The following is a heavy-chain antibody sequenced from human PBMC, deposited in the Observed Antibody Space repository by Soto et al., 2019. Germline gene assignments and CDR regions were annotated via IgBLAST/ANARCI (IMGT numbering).Heavy chain of an antibody. CDR1: GFTVSSNH. CDR3: AGPGEQHRY. J-gene: IGHJ4*02. Sequence: EVQLVESGGGLVQPGGSLRLSCAASGFTVSSNHMSWVRQAPGKGLEWVSLIYSGGSTYYADSVKGRFTFSRDNSQNTLYLQMNGLRAEDTAVYHCAGPGEQHRYWGQGTLVTVSS. D-gene: IGHD3-16*01. CDR2: IYSGGST. V-gene: IGHV3-66*01.